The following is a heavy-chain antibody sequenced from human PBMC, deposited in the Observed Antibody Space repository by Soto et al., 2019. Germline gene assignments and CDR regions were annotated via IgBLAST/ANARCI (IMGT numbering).Heavy chain of an antibody. CDR1: GGSISSSSYY. CDR2: IYYSGST. J-gene: IGHJ5*02. CDR3: ARHDSVLRFLGPSNWFDP. V-gene: IGHV4-39*01. D-gene: IGHD3-3*01. Sequence: SETLSLTCTVSGGSISSSSYYWGWIRQPPGKGLEWIGSIYYSGSTYYNPSLKSRVTISVDTSKNQFSLKLSSVTAADTAVYYCARHDSVLRFLGPSNWFDPWGQGTLVTVSS.